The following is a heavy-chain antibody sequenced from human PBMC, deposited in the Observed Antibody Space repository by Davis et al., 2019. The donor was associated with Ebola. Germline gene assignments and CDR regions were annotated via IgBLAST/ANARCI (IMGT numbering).Heavy chain of an antibody. Sequence: MPSETLSLTCTLSGASTSNYYWSWIRQLPGKGLEWIGYIYYSGSSNYNPSLKSRVTISVATSKNQFSLKLTSMTAADTAVYFCARHLSYGGNPGKYYFDFWGQGTLVTVSS. J-gene: IGHJ4*02. CDR3: ARHLSYGGNPGKYYFDF. V-gene: IGHV4-59*08. CDR1: GASTSNYY. CDR2: IYYSGSS. D-gene: IGHD4-23*01.